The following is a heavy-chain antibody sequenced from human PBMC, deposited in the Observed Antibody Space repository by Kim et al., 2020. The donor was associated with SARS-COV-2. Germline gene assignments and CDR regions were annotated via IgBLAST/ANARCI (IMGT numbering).Heavy chain of an antibody. V-gene: IGHV3-30*18. CDR2: ISYDGSNK. J-gene: IGHJ4*02. CDR3: AKVFQRVGATDY. Sequence: GGSLRLSCAASGFTFSSYGMHWVRQAPGKGLEWVAVISYDGSNKYYADSVKGRFTISRDNSKNTLYLQMNSLRAEDTAVYYCAKVFQRVGATDYWGQGTLVTVSS. D-gene: IGHD1-26*01. CDR1: GFTFSSYG.